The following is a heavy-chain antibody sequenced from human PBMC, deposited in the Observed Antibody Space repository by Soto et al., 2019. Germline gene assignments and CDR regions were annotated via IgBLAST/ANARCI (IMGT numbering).Heavy chain of an antibody. D-gene: IGHD6-6*01. CDR3: AKDRGYSSSSDYFDY. CDR2: ISASGGNT. V-gene: IGHV3-23*01. J-gene: IGHJ4*02. CDR1: GFTFSEYA. Sequence: EVQLLESGGGLVQPGGSLRLSCAASGFTFSEYAMSWVRQAPGKGLKWVSAISASGGNTYYADSVKGRFSISRDNSRNRLYLQMNSLRAEDTAVYYCAKDRGYSSSSDYFDYWGQGTLVTVSS.